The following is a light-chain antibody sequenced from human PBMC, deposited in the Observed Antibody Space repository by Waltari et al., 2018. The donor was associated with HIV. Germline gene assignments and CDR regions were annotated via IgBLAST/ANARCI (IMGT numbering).Light chain of an antibody. CDR1: GPHLGSNY. CDR2: RHD. CDR3: ATWDNSLGTFI. Sequence: QSVLTQPPSASATTGQRVAFSCHGAGPHLGSNYASWYRLPPGTTPKLLISRHDQRPSGVPDRFSGSKFDSSASLAVTDLRSEDEGDYYCATWDNSLGTFIFGGGTRLTVL. V-gene: IGLV1-47*01. J-gene: IGLJ2*01.